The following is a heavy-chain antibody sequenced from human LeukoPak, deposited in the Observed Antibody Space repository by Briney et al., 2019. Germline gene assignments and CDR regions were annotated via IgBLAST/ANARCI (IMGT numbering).Heavy chain of an antibody. CDR3: ARRGYCNTNGCNGGWFDP. V-gene: IGHV4-34*01. CDR2: INDSGST. D-gene: IGHD2-15*01. CDR1: GGSFSGYY. Sequence: SETLSLTCAVYGGSFSGYYWTWIRQPPGKGLEWIGEINDSGSTNSSPSLKSRVTISVDTSKNQFSLKLNSVTAADTALYYCARRGYCNTNGCNGGWFDPWGQGSLVIVSS. J-gene: IGHJ5*02.